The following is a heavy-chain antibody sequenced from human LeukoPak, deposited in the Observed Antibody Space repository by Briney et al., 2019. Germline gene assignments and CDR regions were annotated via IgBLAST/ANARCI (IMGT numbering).Heavy chain of an antibody. CDR2: IIPILGIA. CDR3: AGEAYSSSPGRYFDY. Sequence: SVKVSCKASGGTFSSYAISWVRQAPGQGLEWMGRIIPILGIANYAQKFQGRVTITADKSTSTAYMELSSLRSEDTAVYYCAGEAYSSSPGRYFDYWGQGTLVTVSS. CDR1: GGTFSSYA. V-gene: IGHV1-69*04. D-gene: IGHD6-6*01. J-gene: IGHJ4*02.